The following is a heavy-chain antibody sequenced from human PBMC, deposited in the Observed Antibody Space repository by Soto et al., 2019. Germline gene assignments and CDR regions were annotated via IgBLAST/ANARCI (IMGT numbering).Heavy chain of an antibody. CDR1: GGSLSSGGYY. Sequence: SETLSLTCTVSGGSLSSGGYYWSWIRQHPGKGLEWIGYIYYSGSTYYNPSLKSRVTISVDTSKNQFSLKLSSVTAADTAVYYCARAGTGTTVYIIDYWGQGTLVTVSS. CDR2: IYYSGST. V-gene: IGHV4-31*03. J-gene: IGHJ4*02. CDR3: ARAGTGTTVYIIDY. D-gene: IGHD1-7*01.